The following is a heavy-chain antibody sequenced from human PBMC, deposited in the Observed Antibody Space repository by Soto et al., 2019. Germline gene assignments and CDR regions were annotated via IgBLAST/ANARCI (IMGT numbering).Heavy chain of an antibody. CDR1: GFTFSSYA. Sequence: PGGSLRLSCAASGFTFSSYAMHWVRQAPGKGLEWVAVISYDGSNKYYADSVKGRFTISRDNSKNTSYLQMNSLRAADTAVYYCAREPYDSSGYYFDYWGQGTLGTVSS. V-gene: IGHV3-30-3*01. CDR2: ISYDGSNK. D-gene: IGHD3-22*01. CDR3: AREPYDSSGYYFDY. J-gene: IGHJ4*02.